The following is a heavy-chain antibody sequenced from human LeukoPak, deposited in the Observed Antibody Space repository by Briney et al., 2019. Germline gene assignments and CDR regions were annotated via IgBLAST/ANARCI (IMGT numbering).Heavy chain of an antibody. CDR2: IYYSGST. Sequence: SETLSLTCTVSGGSISSYYWSWIRQPPGKGLEWIGYIYYSGSTNYNPSLKSRVTISVDTSKNQFSLKLSSVTAVDTAVYYCARDNDSTFFDYWGQGTLVTVSS. CDR3: ARDNDSTFFDY. D-gene: IGHD3-22*01. V-gene: IGHV4-59*01. J-gene: IGHJ4*02. CDR1: GGSISSYY.